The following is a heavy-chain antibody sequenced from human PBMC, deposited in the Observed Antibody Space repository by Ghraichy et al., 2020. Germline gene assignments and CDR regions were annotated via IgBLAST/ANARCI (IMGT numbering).Heavy chain of an antibody. CDR3: AKGPGYSSSSAWGNYFDY. CDR2: ISGSGGST. D-gene: IGHD6-6*01. J-gene: IGHJ4*02. Sequence: GGSLRLSCAASGFTFSSYAMSWVRQAPGKGLEWVSAISGSGGSTYYADSVKGRFTISRDNSKNTLYLQMNSLRAEDTAVYYCAKGPGYSSSSAWGNYFDYWGQGTLVTVSS. CDR1: GFTFSSYA. V-gene: IGHV3-23*01.